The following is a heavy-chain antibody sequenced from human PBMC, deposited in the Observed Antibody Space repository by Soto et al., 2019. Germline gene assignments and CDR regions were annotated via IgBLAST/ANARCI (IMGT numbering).Heavy chain of an antibody. CDR2: FNHSEST. CDR3: ARANLLGYCSGGSCYDSGPTPNWFDP. J-gene: IGHJ5*02. Sequence: QVQLQQWGAGLLKPSETLSLTCAVYGGSFVGYSWGWFRQPPGKGWGGLGEFNHSESTNYNPSLKSRVTISVDTSKNQFSLKLSSVTAADTAVYYCARANLLGYCSGGSCYDSGPTPNWFDPWGQGTLVTVSS. V-gene: IGHV4-34*01. D-gene: IGHD2-15*01. CDR1: GGSFVGYS.